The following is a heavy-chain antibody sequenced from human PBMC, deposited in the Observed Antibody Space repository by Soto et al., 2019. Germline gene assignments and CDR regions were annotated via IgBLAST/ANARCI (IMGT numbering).Heavy chain of an antibody. Sequence: SETLSLTCTVSGGSISSSIYYWGWIRQPPGKGLEWIGKINHSGSTNYNPSLKSRVTISVDTSKKQFSLKLSSVTAADTAVYYCAGKWADAENWFDPWGQGTLVTVSS. CDR1: GGSISSSIYY. CDR3: AGKWADAENWFDP. J-gene: IGHJ5*02. D-gene: IGHD1-26*01. CDR2: INHSGST. V-gene: IGHV4-39*07.